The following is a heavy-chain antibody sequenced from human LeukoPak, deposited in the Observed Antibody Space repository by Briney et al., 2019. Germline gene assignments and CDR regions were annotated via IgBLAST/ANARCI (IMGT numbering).Heavy chain of an antibody. CDR3: ARDRSAAGPRYFDY. J-gene: IGHJ4*02. V-gene: IGHV3-7*04. CDR2: IMQYGIEK. Sequence: TGGSLRLSCAASGFTFSRYWMSWVRQARGKGVEWGANIMQYGIEKHYLDSVKGRFTISRDNAKNSLYLQMNSLRAEDTAVYYCARDRSAAGPRYFDYWGQGTLVTVSS. CDR1: GFTFSRYW. D-gene: IGHD6-13*01.